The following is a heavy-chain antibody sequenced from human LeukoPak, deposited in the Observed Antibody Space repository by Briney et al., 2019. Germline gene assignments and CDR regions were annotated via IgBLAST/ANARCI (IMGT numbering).Heavy chain of an antibody. V-gene: IGHV4-30-4*07. J-gene: IGHJ5*02. CDR2: IYYSGST. Sequence: TLSLTCAVSGGSISSGGYSWSWIRQPPGKGLECIGYIYYSGSTYYNPSLKSRVTISVDTSKNQFSLKLSSVTAADTAVYYCARGPTSMTKYNWFDPWGQGTLVTVSS. D-gene: IGHD2/OR15-2a*01. CDR1: GGSISSGGYS. CDR3: ARGPTSMTKYNWFDP.